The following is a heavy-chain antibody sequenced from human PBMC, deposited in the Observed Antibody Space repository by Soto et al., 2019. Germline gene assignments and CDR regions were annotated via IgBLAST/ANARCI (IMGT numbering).Heavy chain of an antibody. V-gene: IGHV3-30-3*01. CDR1: GFTFSSYP. D-gene: IGHD4-17*01. Sequence: ESGGGVVQPGRSLRLSCAASGFTFSSYPMHWVRQAPGKGLEWVAFISYDGSNKFYADSVKGRFTISRDNSKNTLYLQMNSMRTEEKDEYDCGRRHGDHGAFDIWGRGTVVTVS. CDR3: GRRHGDHGAFDI. J-gene: IGHJ3*02. CDR2: ISYDGSNK.